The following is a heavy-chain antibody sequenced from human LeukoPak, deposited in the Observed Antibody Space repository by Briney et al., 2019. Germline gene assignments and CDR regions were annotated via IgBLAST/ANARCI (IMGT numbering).Heavy chain of an antibody. CDR3: ARDQRHYDFWSGYYTVVGISNYYYYGMDV. CDR1: GYTFASYG. V-gene: IGHV1-18*01. Sequence: APVKVSCKASGYTFASYGISWVRQAPGQGLEWMGWISAYNGNTNYAQKLQGRVTMTTDTSTSTAYMELRSLRSDDTAVYYCARDQRHYDFWSGYYTVVGISNYYYYGMDVWGQGTTVTVSS. D-gene: IGHD3-3*01. J-gene: IGHJ6*02. CDR2: ISAYNGNT.